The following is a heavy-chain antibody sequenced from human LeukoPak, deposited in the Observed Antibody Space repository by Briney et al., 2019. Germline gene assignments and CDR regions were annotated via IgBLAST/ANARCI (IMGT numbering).Heavy chain of an antibody. CDR1: GFTFRNDW. J-gene: IGHJ3*02. D-gene: IGHD6-13*01. CDR3: ARDTSPSSRSSYFDALDM. V-gene: IGHV3-7*01. Sequence: PGGSLRLSCATSGFTFRNDWVTWVRQAQGKGLEWVAHINQDGTKKNYVDSVKGRFTISRDNTKNSLFLQMNSLRAEDTAIYYCARDTSPSSRSSYFDALDMWGQGTMVTVSS. CDR2: INQDGTKK.